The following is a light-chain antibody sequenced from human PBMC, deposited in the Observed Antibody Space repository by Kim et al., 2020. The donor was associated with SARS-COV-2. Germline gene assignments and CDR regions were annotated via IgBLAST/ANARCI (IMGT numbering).Light chain of an antibody. CDR1: QDISRY. Sequence: DIQMTQSPSSLSASVGDRVTITCRASQDISRYLNWYQQKPGKAPKLLIYTASSLQSGVPSRFTGSGSETDFTLTISSLQPGDFATYYFQQTYSASRTFGQGTKVDIK. V-gene: IGKV1-39*01. CDR3: QQTYSASRT. CDR2: TAS. J-gene: IGKJ1*01.